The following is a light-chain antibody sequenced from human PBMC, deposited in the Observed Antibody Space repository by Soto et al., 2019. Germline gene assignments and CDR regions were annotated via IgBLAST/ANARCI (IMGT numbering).Light chain of an antibody. J-gene: IGKJ1*01. CDR1: ESVSSNY. Sequence: EIVLTQSPGTLSLSPGKRATLSCRASESVSSNYLAWYQQKPGQAPRLLIYGASSRATGIPDRFSGSGSGTDFSLTISRLEPEDFAVFYCQQYGRSPPWTFGQGTKV. CDR2: GAS. V-gene: IGKV3-20*01. CDR3: QQYGRSPPWT.